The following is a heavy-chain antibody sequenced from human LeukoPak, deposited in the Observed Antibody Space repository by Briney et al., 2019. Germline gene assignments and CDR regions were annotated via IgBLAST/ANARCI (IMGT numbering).Heavy chain of an antibody. V-gene: IGHV4-39*01. Sequence: PSETLSLTCTVPGGSISSSSYYWGWIRQPPGKGLEWIGYIYYSGTTNYNPSLKSRVSMSVDTYKSQLSLKLSSVTAADTAVYYCARQRGSGWYHPHLFWGQGILVTVSS. D-gene: IGHD6-19*01. J-gene: IGHJ4*02. CDR2: IYYSGTT. CDR3: ARQRGSGWYHPHLF. CDR1: GGSISSSSYY.